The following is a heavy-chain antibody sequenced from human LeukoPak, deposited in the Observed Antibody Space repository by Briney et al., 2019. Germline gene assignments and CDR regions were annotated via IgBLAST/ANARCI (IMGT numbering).Heavy chain of an antibody. Sequence: PSETLSLTCTVSGGSISSFYWSWIRQPPGKGLEWIGYTHYTGSTNYNPSLKSRVTMAVDTSKNQFSLKLTSVTAADTAIYYCARGTVTTEYFHPWGQGTLVTVSS. CDR1: GGSISSFY. CDR2: THYTGST. J-gene: IGHJ1*01. D-gene: IGHD4-17*01. V-gene: IGHV4-59*01. CDR3: ARGTVTTEYFHP.